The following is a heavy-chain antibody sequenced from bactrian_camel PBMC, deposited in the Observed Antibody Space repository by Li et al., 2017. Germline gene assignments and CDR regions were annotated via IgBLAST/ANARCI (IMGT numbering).Heavy chain of an antibody. Sequence: HVQLVESGGGSVQAGGSLRLSCAASGVTFRSYCMGWFRQAPGKEREGVAAIYTGGGAKYVADSVKGRFIISQDNGRNTLFLQMNNMEPGDTAKYYCAAVRSPPPRGSGTSGGLCSDLLGSSQSVDWGQGTQVTVS. CDR2: IYTGGGAK. J-gene: IGHJ4*01. CDR1: GVTFRSYC. V-gene: IGHV3S1*01. D-gene: IGHD6*01. CDR3: AAVRSPPPRGSGTSGGLCSDLLGSSQSVD.